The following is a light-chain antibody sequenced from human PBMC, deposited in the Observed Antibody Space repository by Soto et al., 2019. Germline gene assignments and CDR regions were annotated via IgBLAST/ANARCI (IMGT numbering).Light chain of an antibody. J-gene: IGKJ2*01. CDR1: QSVSSSY. CDR2: GAS. CDR3: QQYGSSPPMYT. V-gene: IGKV3-20*01. Sequence: ESVLTQSPGTLSLSPGERATLSCRASQSVSSSYLAWYQQKPGQAPRLLIYGASSRATGIPDRFSGSGSGTDFTLNISILEPEDLAVYYCQQYGSSPPMYTFGQGTKLEIK.